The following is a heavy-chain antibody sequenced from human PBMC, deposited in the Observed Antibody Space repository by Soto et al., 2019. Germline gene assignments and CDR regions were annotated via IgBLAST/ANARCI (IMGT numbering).Heavy chain of an antibody. CDR2: ISAYNGNT. D-gene: IGHD3-3*01. CDR3: ARDRGAMYYDFWSGYYTSNWFDP. Sequence: ASVKVSCKASGYVFTTYGISWVRQAPGQGLEWMGWISAYNGNTNYAQKHQGRVTMTTDTSTSTAYMELRSLRSDDTAVYYCARDRGAMYYDFWSGYYTSNWFDPWGQGTLVTVSS. V-gene: IGHV1-18*01. J-gene: IGHJ5*02. CDR1: GYVFTTYG.